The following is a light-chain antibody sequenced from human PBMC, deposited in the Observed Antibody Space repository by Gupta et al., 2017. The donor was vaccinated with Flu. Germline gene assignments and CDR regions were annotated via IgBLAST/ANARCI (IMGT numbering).Light chain of an antibody. J-gene: IGKJ1*01. CDR3: HQTRL. V-gene: IGKV3-11*01. Sequence: LTQSPATLSLSPGERATLSCRASQSVSSSLAWYQHKPGQAPRLLIYEASNRATGTPARFSGSGSGTDFTRTISSLEPDDFAVYDCHQTRLFGQGTRVEIK. CDR2: EAS. CDR1: QSVSSS.